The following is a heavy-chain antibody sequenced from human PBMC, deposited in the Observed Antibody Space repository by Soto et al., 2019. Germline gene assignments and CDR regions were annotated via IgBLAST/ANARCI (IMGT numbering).Heavy chain of an antibody. J-gene: IGHJ4*02. CDR1: GYSFTSYW. V-gene: IGHV5-51*01. CDR3: ARQSVEMATIFSN. D-gene: IGHD5-12*01. CDR2: IYPGDSDT. Sequence: SLKISCKGSGYSFTSYWIGWVRQMPGKGLEWMGIIYPGDSDTRYSPSFQGQVTISADKSISTAYLQWSSLKASDTAMYYCARQSVEMATIFSNWGQGTLVTVSS.